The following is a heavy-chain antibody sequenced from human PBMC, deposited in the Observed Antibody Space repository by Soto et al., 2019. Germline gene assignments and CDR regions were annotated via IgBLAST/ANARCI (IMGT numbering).Heavy chain of an antibody. J-gene: IGHJ3*02. CDR1: GYTFTSYG. CDR2: ISAYNGNT. Sequence: ASVKVSCKASGYTFTSYGISWVRQAPGQGLEWMGWISAYNGNTNYAQKLQGRVTMTTDTSTSTAYMELRSLRSDDTAVYYCARDDWCGGDCYSGIYIWGQGTMVTVSS. V-gene: IGHV1-18*04. CDR3: ARDDWCGGDCYSGIYI. D-gene: IGHD2-21*02.